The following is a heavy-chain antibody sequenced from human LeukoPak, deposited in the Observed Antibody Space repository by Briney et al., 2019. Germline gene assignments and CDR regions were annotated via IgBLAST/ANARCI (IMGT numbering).Heavy chain of an antibody. Sequence: PGGSLRLSCAASGFTFSSYGMHWVRQAPGEGLEGVAVISYDGSNKYYADSVKGRFTISRDNSKNTLYLQMNSLRAEDTAVYYCVKEIENRYYYGSGPRPNWFDPWGQGTLVTVSS. CDR3: VKEIENRYYYGSGPRPNWFDP. J-gene: IGHJ5*02. D-gene: IGHD3-10*01. V-gene: IGHV3-30*18. CDR2: ISYDGSNK. CDR1: GFTFSSYG.